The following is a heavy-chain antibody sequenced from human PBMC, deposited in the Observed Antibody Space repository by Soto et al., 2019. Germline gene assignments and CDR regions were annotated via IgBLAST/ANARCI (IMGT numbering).Heavy chain of an antibody. Sequence: EVQLVESGGGLVKPGGSLRLSCAASGFTFSSYSMNWVRQAPGKGLEWVSSISSSSSYIYYADSVKGRFTISRDNAKKSLYLQMNSLRAEDTAVYYCARDLYSSGWYQAEYFQHWGQGTLVTVSS. CDR3: ARDLYSSGWYQAEYFQH. J-gene: IGHJ1*01. CDR2: ISSSSSYI. D-gene: IGHD6-19*01. CDR1: GFTFSSYS. V-gene: IGHV3-21*01.